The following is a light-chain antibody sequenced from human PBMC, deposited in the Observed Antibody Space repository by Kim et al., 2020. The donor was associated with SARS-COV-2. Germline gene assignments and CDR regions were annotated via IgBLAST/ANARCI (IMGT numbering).Light chain of an antibody. V-gene: IGKV1-39*01. J-gene: IGKJ3*01. CDR1: QSIFSH. CDR3: QQSYISPFT. Sequence: ASVGDRVTITFRTTQSIFSHLNWYQQKPGRAPNLLLSAASTLQGGVPSRFSGSGSETDFTLTISSLQPEDFATYFCQQSYISPFTFGPGTKVDIK. CDR2: AAS.